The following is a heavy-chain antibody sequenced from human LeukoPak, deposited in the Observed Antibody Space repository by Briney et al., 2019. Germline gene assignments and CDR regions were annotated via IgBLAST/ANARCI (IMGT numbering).Heavy chain of an antibody. Sequence: PGGSLRLSCAASGFTFSSYAMSWVRQAPGKGLEWVSGINWNGDSTGYADSVKGRFTTSRDNARNSLYLQMNSLRAEGTAVYYCARGGSGGNYYGMDVWGQGTTVTVSS. CDR1: GFTFSSYA. D-gene: IGHD2-15*01. CDR3: ARGGSGGNYYGMDV. J-gene: IGHJ6*02. CDR2: INWNGDST. V-gene: IGHV3-20*04.